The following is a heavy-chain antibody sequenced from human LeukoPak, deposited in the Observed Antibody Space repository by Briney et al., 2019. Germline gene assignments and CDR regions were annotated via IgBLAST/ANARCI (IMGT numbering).Heavy chain of an antibody. J-gene: IGHJ4*02. CDR3: AKDRYFGYSYGIDY. D-gene: IGHD5-18*01. CDR1: GFTLDDYA. CDR2: ISWNSGSI. V-gene: IGHV3-9*01. Sequence: DRSLRLSCAASGFTLDDYAMHWVRHAPGKGLEWVSGISWNSGSIGYADSVKGRFTISRDNAKNSLYLQMNSLRAEDTALYYCAKDRYFGYSYGIDYWGQGTLVTVSS.